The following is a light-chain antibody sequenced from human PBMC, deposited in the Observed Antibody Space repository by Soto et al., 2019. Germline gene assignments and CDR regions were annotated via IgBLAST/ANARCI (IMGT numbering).Light chain of an antibody. Sequence: ETVMTQSPVTLSVSPGEGATLSCRASQTINNNLAWYQQKPGQAPRLLIYGASRRATGVPARFSGSGSGTEFTLTISSLQSEDFAVYYGLHYNNGPRFGQGTKVDVK. CDR2: GAS. CDR1: QTINNN. V-gene: IGKV3-15*01. J-gene: IGKJ1*01. CDR3: LHYNNGPR.